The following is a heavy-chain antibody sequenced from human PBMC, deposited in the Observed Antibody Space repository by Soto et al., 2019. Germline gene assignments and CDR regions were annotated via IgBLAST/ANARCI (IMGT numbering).Heavy chain of an antibody. D-gene: IGHD2-2*01. CDR1: GFTFSSYN. Sequence: EVQMVESGGGLVQPGGSLRLSCAASGFTFSSYNINWVRQAPGKGLEWVSSISSSSTYKYYADSVKGRFTISRDDAKSSLYLQMNSLRAEDAAVYFCARIVLPTARNYGMDVWGQGTTVTVSS. CDR2: ISSSSTYK. CDR3: ARIVLPTARNYGMDV. J-gene: IGHJ6*02. V-gene: IGHV3-21*01.